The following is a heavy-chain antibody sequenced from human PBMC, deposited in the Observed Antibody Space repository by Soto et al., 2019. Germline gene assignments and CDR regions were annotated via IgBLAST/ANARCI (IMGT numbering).Heavy chain of an antibody. V-gene: IGHV3-33*01. CDR1: GFTFSSYG. D-gene: IGHD1-26*01. CDR3: VRNLEPGSSSLQVSY. J-gene: IGHJ4*02. CDR2: IWYDGSNK. Sequence: GGSLRLSCAASGFTFSSYGMHWVRQAPGKGLEWVAVIWYDGSNKYYADSVKGRFTISRDNSKNTLYLQMNSLRAEDTAVYYCVRNLEPGSSSLQVSYWGQGPLVTVSS.